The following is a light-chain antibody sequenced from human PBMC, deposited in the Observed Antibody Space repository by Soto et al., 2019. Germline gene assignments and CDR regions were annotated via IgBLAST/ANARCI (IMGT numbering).Light chain of an antibody. Sequence: QSALTVPASVSGSPGQSITISCTGTSSDFGGYDYVSWYQQRPGKAPKLMIYEVRYRPSGVSNLFSGSKSGNTASLTISGLXAEDEAVYYCCSYTRTSNHYFFGSGTKVTLL. J-gene: IGLJ1*01. CDR1: SSDFGGYDY. V-gene: IGLV2-14*01. CDR3: CSYTRTSNHYF. CDR2: EVR.